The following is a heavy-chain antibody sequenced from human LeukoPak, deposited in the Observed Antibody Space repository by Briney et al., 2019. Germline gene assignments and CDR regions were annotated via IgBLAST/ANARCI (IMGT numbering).Heavy chain of an antibody. V-gene: IGHV3-74*01. CDR2: INSDGSST. D-gene: IGHD6-19*01. J-gene: IGHJ3*02. Sequence: SGGSLRLSCAASGFTFSSYWMHWVRQAPGKGLVWVSRINSDGSSTTYADSVKGRFTISRDNAKNSLYLQMNSLRAEDTAVYYCAREDSSGWGAFDIWGQGTMVTVSS. CDR1: GFTFSSYW. CDR3: AREDSSGWGAFDI.